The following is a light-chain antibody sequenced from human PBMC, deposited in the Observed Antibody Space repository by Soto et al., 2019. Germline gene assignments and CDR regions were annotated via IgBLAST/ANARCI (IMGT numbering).Light chain of an antibody. CDR3: LQHNSYPLT. CDR2: AAY. Sequence: AIRMSQSPASLSASTGNSVTITCRASQGISSYLAWYQQKPGKAPKLVIYAAYNLQSGVPSRFSGSGSGTEFTFTISSLQPEDFATYYCLQHNSYPLTFGGGTEVDIK. J-gene: IGKJ4*01. CDR1: QGISSY. V-gene: IGKV1-8*01.